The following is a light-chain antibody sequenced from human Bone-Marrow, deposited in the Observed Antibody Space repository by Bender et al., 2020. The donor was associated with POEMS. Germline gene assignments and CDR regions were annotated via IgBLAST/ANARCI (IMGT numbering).Light chain of an antibody. CDR2: EVT. J-gene: IGLJ3*02. V-gene: IGLV2-8*01. Sequence: QSALTQPASVSGSPGQSITISCTGTNSDVGGYNYVSWYQQHPGKAPKLLISEVTKRPSGVPDRFSGSKSGNTASLTVSGLQAEDEADYYCASYKGNSNFGVFGGGTKLTVL. CDR3: ASYKGNSNFGV. CDR1: NSDVGGYNY.